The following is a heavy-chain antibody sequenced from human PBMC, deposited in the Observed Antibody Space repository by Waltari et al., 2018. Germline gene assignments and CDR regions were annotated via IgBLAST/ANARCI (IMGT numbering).Heavy chain of an antibody. CDR3: ARATNHAFDN. V-gene: IGHV3-7*01. J-gene: IGHJ4*02. CDR2: IKEDGSAQ. CDR1: GFAFSSSW. Sequence: EVQVVESGGGLVQPGGSLRLSCGPSGFAFSSSWIGWPRQAPGQGLEWVANIKEDGSAQYYLDSVRGRFTISRDNTKNSLFLQMNSLRAEDTAVYFCARATNHAFDNWGQGTLVTVSS.